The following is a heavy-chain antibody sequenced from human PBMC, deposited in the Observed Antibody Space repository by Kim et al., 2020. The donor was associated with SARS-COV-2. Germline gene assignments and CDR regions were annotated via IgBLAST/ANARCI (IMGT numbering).Heavy chain of an antibody. D-gene: IGHD2-15*01. V-gene: IGHV3-74*01. CDR3: VKGGGTAALFDY. Sequence: GGSLRLSCAASGFTSSSYGMHWVRQAPGKGLVWVSGINSTGGSTTYADSVKGRFTISRDNAKNSLSLQMNSLRDEDTAVYYCVKGGGTAALFDYWGQGTL. J-gene: IGHJ4*02. CDR1: GFTSSSYG. CDR2: INSTGGST.